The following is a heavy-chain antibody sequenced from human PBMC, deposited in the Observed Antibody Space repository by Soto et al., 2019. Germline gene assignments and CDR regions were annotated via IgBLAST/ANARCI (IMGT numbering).Heavy chain of an antibody. CDR1: GFTFDDYG. CDR3: AKNVWGITIFGGMDV. CDR2: VNWNGGST. J-gene: IGHJ6*02. V-gene: IGHV3-20*04. Sequence: GGSLRLCCAASGFTFDDYGMSWARQAPGKGLEWVSGVNWNGGSTGYADSVKGRFTISRDNSKNTLYLQMNSLRAEDTAVYYCAKNVWGITIFGGMDVWGQGTTVTVSS. D-gene: IGHD3-9*01.